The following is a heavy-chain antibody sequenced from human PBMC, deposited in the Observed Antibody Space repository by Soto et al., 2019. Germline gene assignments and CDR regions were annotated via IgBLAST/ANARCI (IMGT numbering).Heavy chain of an antibody. CDR2: INPTVGT. V-gene: IGHV4-34*02. CDR1: GGSVNGYY. CDR3: AARITVFGLLIPPFDP. Sequence: QVHLQQWGAGLLKPSETLSLTCAVYGGSVNGYYWNWIRQPPGKGLEWIGEINPTVGTHYNPSLKSGVPMSVDPSKNQLTLRLSSVTAADTAIYYFAARITVFGLLIPPFDPWGQGTQVTVSS. J-gene: IGHJ5*02. D-gene: IGHD3-3*01.